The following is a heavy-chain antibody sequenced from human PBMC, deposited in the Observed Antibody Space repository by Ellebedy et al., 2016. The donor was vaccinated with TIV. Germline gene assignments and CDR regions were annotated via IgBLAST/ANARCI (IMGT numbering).Heavy chain of an antibody. CDR3: ARGDYYDSSGYGGFDP. J-gene: IGHJ5*02. V-gene: IGHV1-18*01. CDR2: ISAYNGNT. D-gene: IGHD3-22*01. CDR1: GYTFTSYG. Sequence: ASVNVSCXASGYTFTSYGISWVRQAPGQGLEWMGWISAYNGNTNYAQKLQGRVTMTTDTSTSTAYMELRSLRSDDTAVYYCARGDYYDSSGYGGFDPWGQGTLVTVSS.